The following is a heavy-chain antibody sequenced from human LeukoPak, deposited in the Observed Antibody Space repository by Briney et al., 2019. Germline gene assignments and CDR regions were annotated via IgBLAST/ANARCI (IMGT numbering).Heavy chain of an antibody. V-gene: IGHV3-23*01. Sequence: GGSQRLSCAAPGFTFNNYAMNWVRQAPGKGLEWVSSISGGGETTYYADSAKGRFTISRDNSQNTLYLQMNSLRAEDTAVYYCARDYADYVGYFFFDYWGQGTLVAVSS. J-gene: IGHJ4*02. CDR1: GFTFNNYA. D-gene: IGHD4-17*01. CDR2: ISGGGETT. CDR3: ARDYADYVGYFFFDY.